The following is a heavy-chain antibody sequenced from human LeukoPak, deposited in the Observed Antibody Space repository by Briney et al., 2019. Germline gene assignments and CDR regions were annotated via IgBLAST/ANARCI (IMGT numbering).Heavy chain of an antibody. CDR1: GGTFSSYA. J-gene: IGHJ4*02. CDR2: IIPIFGTA. D-gene: IGHD3-3*01. Sequence: ASVKVSCKASGGTFSSYAISWVRQAPGQGLEWMGGIIPIFGTANYAQKFQGRVTITADESTSTAYMELSSLRSEDTAVYYCARGQTNYDFWSGYYSLTDYWGQGTLVTVSS. V-gene: IGHV1-69*13. CDR3: ARGQTNYDFWSGYYSLTDY.